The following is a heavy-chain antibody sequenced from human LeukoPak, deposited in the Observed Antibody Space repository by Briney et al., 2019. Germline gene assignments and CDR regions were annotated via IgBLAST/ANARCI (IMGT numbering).Heavy chain of an antibody. CDR2: IIPILGIA. CDR1: GGTFSSYA. Sequence: SVKVSCKASGGTFSSYAISWVRQAPGQGLEWMGRIIPILGIANYAQKFQGRVTITADKSTSTAYMELSSLRSEDTAVYYCAIFPRGVTAAGAYYWGQGTLVTVSS. CDR3: AIFPRGVTAAGAYY. D-gene: IGHD6-13*01. V-gene: IGHV1-69*04. J-gene: IGHJ4*02.